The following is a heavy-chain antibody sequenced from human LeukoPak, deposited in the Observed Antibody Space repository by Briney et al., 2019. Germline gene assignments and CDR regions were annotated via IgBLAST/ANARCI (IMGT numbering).Heavy chain of an antibody. D-gene: IGHD6-13*01. CDR3: ARGPGSWYKNWFDP. V-gene: IGHV4-34*01. Sequence: SETLSLTCTVYGGSFSGYYWRWIRQPPGKGLEWIGEINHSGSSNYNPSLKSRVTITVNTSKNHFSLKLSSMTAADTAVYYCARGPGSWYKNWFDPWGQGTLVTVSS. J-gene: IGHJ5*02. CDR1: GGSFSGYY. CDR2: INHSGSS.